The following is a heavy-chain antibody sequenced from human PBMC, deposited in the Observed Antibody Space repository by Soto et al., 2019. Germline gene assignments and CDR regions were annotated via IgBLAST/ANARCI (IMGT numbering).Heavy chain of an antibody. V-gene: IGHV3-30-3*01. CDR2: ISDDGINT. CDR3: ARGMITFGGY. J-gene: IGHJ4*02. D-gene: IGHD3-16*01. Sequence: QVQLVESGGGVVQPGRSLRLSCAASGFTFNNYAMYWVRQAPGKGLEWMAVISDDGINTYYADSVKGRFTISRDNSTNTLYLQMNSLRAEDPAVYYCARGMITFGGYWGQGALGNVSS. CDR1: GFTFNNYA.